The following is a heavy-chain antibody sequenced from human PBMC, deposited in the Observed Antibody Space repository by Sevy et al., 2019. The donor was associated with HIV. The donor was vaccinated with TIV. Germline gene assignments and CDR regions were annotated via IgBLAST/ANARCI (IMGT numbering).Heavy chain of an antibody. CDR3: VRDAGYSTVWYPGY. V-gene: IGHV3-30*03. CDR2: ISFDGSDK. D-gene: IGHD6-19*01. J-gene: IGHJ4*02. Sequence: GGSLRLSCAASGFSFSTHAMHWVRRAPGKGLEWVAVISFDGSDKHYTDSVKGRFTISRDDSKNTLLLQVSSLRAEDTAVYYCVRDAGYSTVWYPGYWGQGTLVTVSS. CDR1: GFSFSTHA.